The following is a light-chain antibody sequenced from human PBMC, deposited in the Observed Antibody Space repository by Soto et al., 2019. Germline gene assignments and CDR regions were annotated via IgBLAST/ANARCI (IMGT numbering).Light chain of an antibody. J-gene: IGLJ1*01. CDR3: SSYTTSSTV. CDR1: SSDVGDYKF. V-gene: IGLV2-14*01. CDR2: EVS. Sequence: QSVLTQPASVSGSPGQSISISCTGTSSDVGDYKFVSWYQQHPGKAPKLMIYEVSYRPSGVSNRFSGSKSGNTASLTISGLQAEDEADYYCSSYTTSSTVFGTGTKLTVL.